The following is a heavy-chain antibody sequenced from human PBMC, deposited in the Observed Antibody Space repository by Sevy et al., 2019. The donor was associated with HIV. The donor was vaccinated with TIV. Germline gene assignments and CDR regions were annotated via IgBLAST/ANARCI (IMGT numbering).Heavy chain of an antibody. D-gene: IGHD3-9*01. Sequence: GGSLRLSCVVSGITFSTSGMHWVRQAPGKGLEWVAVISYDGINKYYGDSVKGRFIISRDRSKNTLYLQMNILRIEDTAVYYCAKDFTGFYGMDVWGQGTTVTVSS. CDR3: AKDFTGFYGMDV. CDR2: ISYDGINK. CDR1: GITFSTSG. J-gene: IGHJ6*02. V-gene: IGHV3-30*18.